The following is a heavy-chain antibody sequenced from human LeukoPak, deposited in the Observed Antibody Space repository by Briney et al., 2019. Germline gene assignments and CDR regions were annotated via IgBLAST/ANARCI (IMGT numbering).Heavy chain of an antibody. J-gene: IGHJ4*02. CDR3: ARTRYYYNSRSYGAPYYFDY. CDR1: GGFISSSIYY. D-gene: IGHD3-10*01. V-gene: IGHV4-39*01. Sequence: LETLSLTCTVSGGFISSSIYYWGWIRQPPGKGLECIGSIYYSGSTDYNPSLKSRVTISVDTSKNQFSLKLSSVTAADTAVYYCARTRYYYNSRSYGAPYYFDYWGQGTLVTVSS. CDR2: IYYSGST.